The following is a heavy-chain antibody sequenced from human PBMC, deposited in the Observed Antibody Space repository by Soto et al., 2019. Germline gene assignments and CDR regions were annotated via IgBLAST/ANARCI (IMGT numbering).Heavy chain of an antibody. Sequence: GGSLRLSCAASGFTFSSYGMHWVRQAPGKGLEWVAVISYDGSNKYYADSVKGRFTISRDNSKNTLYLQMNSLRAEDTAVYYCAKDGNDYGVAYYFDYWGQGTLVTGYGVAYYFDYWGQGTLVTVSS. CDR1: GFTFSSYG. D-gene: IGHD4-17*01. CDR3: AKDGNDYGVAYYFDYWGQGTLVTGYGVAYYFDY. V-gene: IGHV3-30*18. CDR2: ISYDGSNK. J-gene: IGHJ4*02.